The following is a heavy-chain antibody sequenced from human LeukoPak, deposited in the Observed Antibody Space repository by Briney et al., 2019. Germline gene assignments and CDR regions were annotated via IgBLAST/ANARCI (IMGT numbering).Heavy chain of an antibody. CDR2: LSDSGSST. J-gene: IGHJ6*03. Sequence: GGSLRLSCAASGFTFSSCGMSWVRQAPGKGLEWVSALSDSGSSTFYADSVKGRFTISRDNSKNTLYLQMNRLRAEDTAVYYCAKGGAVSSKSITMIRGSRRYYYYMDVWGKGTTVTIFS. CDR3: AKGGAVSSKSITMIRGSRRYYYYMDV. CDR1: GFTFSSCG. D-gene: IGHD3-10*01. V-gene: IGHV3-23*01.